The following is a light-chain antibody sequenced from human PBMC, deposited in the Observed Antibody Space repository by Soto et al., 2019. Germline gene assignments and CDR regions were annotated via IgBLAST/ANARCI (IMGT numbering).Light chain of an antibody. CDR2: DAF. CDR3: QQRSNWSPPFT. CDR1: QSVGIY. Sequence: NFLTQSPATLSLSPGERATLSCRASQSVGIYLAWYQQKPGQAPRLLIYDAFQRATGIPARFSGSGSGTDFTLTISSLEPGDFAVYYCQQRSNWSPPFTFGPGTKVDIK. J-gene: IGKJ3*01. V-gene: IGKV3-11*01.